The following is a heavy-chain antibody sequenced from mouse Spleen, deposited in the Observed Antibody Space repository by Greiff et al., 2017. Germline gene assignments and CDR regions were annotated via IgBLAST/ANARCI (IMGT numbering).Heavy chain of an antibody. CDR2: IWRGGST. D-gene: IGHD4-1*01. CDR1: GFSLTSYG. Sequence: QVQLQQSGPGLVQPSQSLSITCTVSGFSLTSYGVHWVRQSPGKGLEWLGVIWRGGSTDYNAAFMSRLSITKDNSKSQVFFKMNSLQADDTAIYYCAKRNWDVRYAMDYWGQGTSVTVSS. J-gene: IGHJ4*01. CDR3: AKRNWDVRYAMDY. V-gene: IGHV2-5*01.